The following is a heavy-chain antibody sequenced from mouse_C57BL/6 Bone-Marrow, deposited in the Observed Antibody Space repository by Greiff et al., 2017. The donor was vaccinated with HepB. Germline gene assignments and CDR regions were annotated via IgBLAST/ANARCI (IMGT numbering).Heavy chain of an antibody. V-gene: IGHV5-17*01. Sequence: EVKVVESGGGLVKPGGSLKLSCAASGFTFSDYGMHWVRQDPEKGLEWVAYISSGSSTIYYADTVKGRFTISRDNAKNTLFLQMTSLRSEDTAMYYCARPAMDYWGQGTSVTVSS. CDR1: GFTFSDYG. CDR2: ISSGSSTI. J-gene: IGHJ4*01. CDR3: ARPAMDY.